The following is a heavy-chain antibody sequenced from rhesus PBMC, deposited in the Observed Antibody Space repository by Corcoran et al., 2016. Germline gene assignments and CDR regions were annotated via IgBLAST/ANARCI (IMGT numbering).Heavy chain of an antibody. CDR3: AIFSGWYCSLDV. CDR2: IGGGRRTN. D-gene: IGHD6-31*01. Sequence: QVQLQESGPGLVTPSETLSLTCGVSGGSISGSYYNWIRPAPGKGLAWIGYIGGGRRTNNDNPTINSRVTISTDTSKNQFSLNLNAVTAADTAVYYCAIFSGWYCSLDVWGRGLLVTVSS. CDR1: GGSISGSY. J-gene: IGHJ5-2*02. V-gene: IGHV4-165*02.